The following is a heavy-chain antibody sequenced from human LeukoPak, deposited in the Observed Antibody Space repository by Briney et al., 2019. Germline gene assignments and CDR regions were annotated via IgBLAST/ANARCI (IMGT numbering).Heavy chain of an antibody. D-gene: IGHD4-11*01. V-gene: IGHV1-69*05. CDR1: GGTFSSYA. Sequence: EASVKVSCKASGGTFSSYAISWVRQAPGQGLEWMGGIIPIFGTANYAQKFQGRVTITTDESTSTAYMELSSLRSEDTAVYYCARTTTVTARYYYYMDVWGKGTTVTVSS. J-gene: IGHJ6*03. CDR2: IIPIFGTA. CDR3: ARTTTVTARYYYYMDV.